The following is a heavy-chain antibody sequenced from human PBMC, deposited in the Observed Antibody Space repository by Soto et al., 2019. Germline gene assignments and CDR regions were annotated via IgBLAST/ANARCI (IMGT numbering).Heavy chain of an antibody. CDR2: ISYEGSNT. Sequence: QVHLVESGGGVAQPGRSLRLSCVASGFTFDTYGIHWVRQAPGKGLQWVALISYEGSNTYYADSVRGRFTISRDNSKNTLYLPINALRPEDTGVYYCARVTPGNNLYYFSGLDVWGQGTSVTVSS. V-gene: IGHV3-30-3*01. D-gene: IGHD1-1*01. CDR3: ARVTPGNNLYYFSGLDV. CDR1: GFTFDTYG. J-gene: IGHJ6*02.